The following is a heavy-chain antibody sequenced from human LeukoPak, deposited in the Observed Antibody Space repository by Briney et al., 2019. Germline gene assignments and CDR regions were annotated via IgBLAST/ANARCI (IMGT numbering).Heavy chain of an antibody. CDR3: AKQTELMTNNYGMDV. CDR1: GFTFSSYA. Sequence: GGSLRLSCAASGFTFSSYAMSWVRQAPGKGLEWVPAISGSGGSTYYADSVKGRFTISRDNSKNTLYLQMNSLRAEDTAVYYCAKQTELMTNNYGMDVWGQGTTVTVSS. V-gene: IGHV3-23*01. J-gene: IGHJ6*02. CDR2: ISGSGGST. D-gene: IGHD1-26*01.